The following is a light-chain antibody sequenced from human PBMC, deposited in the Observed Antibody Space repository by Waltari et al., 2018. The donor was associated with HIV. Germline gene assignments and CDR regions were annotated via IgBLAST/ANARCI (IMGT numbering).Light chain of an antibody. J-gene: IGLJ3*02. V-gene: IGLV1-44*01. Sequence: QSVLTQPPSASGTPGQRVTISCSGSSSNIGRNSVSWFQQLPGTAPKLLIYTDDRRPSGVPDRSAGSKAGTAGSLAIRGLKADDEADYYCATWDDSLDGWLFGGGTKLTVL. CDR1: SSNIGRNS. CDR2: TDD. CDR3: ATWDDSLDGWL.